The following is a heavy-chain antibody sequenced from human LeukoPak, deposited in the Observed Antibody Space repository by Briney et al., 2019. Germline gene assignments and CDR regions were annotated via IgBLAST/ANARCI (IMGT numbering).Heavy chain of an antibody. Sequence: ASVKVSCKASGYTFTSYGISWVRQAPGQGLEWMGWINTNTGNPTYAQGFTGRFVFSLDTSVSTAYLQISSLKAEDTAVYYCARDWRTGSQDYWGQGTLVTVSS. D-gene: IGHD3-10*01. V-gene: IGHV7-4-1*02. J-gene: IGHJ4*02. CDR1: GYTFTSYG. CDR3: ARDWRTGSQDY. CDR2: INTNTGNP.